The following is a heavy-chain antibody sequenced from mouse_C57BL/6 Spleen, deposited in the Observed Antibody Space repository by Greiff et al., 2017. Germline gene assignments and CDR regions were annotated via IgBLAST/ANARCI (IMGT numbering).Heavy chain of an antibody. J-gene: IGHJ2*01. D-gene: IGHD2-4*01. CDR1: GYSITSGYY. V-gene: IGHV3-6*01. CDR2: ISYDGSN. Sequence: EVKLQESGPGLVKPSQSLSLTCSVTGYSITSGYYWNWIRQFPGNKLEWMGYISYDGSNNYNPSLKNRISITRDTSKNQFFLKLNSVTTEDTATYYCARGIYYDYDVPFDYWGQGTTLTVSS. CDR3: ARGIYYDYDVPFDY.